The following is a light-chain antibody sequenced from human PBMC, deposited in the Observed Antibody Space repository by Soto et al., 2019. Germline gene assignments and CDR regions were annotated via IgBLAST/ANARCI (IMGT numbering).Light chain of an antibody. J-gene: IGLJ3*02. CDR3: AAWDDSLNGRV. Sequence: QSVLTQPPSVSGAPGQRVTISCTGSSSNIGAGYDVHWYQQVPGAAPKLLIYSNNQRPSGVPDRFSGSKSGTSASLAISGLQSEDEADYYCAAWDDSLNGRVFGGGTKLTVL. V-gene: IGLV1-40*01. CDR1: SSNIGAGYD. CDR2: SNN.